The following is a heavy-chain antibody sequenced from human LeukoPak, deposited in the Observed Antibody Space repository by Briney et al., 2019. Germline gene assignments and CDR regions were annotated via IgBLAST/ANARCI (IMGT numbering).Heavy chain of an antibody. J-gene: IGHJ5*02. CDR2: IYHSGST. Sequence: SGTLSLTCAVSGGSISSNNWWSWVRQPPGKGLEWIGEIYHSGSTNYNPSLKSRVTISVDKSKNQFSLKLSSVTAADTAVYYCATGGVYYGSGSPNWFDPWGQGTLVTVPS. CDR1: GGSISSNNW. CDR3: ATGGVYYGSGSPNWFDP. D-gene: IGHD3-10*01. V-gene: IGHV4-4*02.